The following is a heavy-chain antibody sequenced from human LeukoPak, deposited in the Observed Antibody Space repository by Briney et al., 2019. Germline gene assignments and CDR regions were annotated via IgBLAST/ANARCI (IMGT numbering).Heavy chain of an antibody. Sequence: SETLSLTCTVSGDSISSYYWNWVRQPPGKGLEWIGYIYYSGSTNCNPSLKSRVTISIDTSKNPFSLKLRSVTAADTAVYYCAREVPIVRGLRWDYWGQGTLVTVSS. J-gene: IGHJ4*02. CDR1: GDSISSYY. CDR2: IYYSGST. D-gene: IGHD3-10*01. V-gene: IGHV4-59*01. CDR3: AREVPIVRGLRWDY.